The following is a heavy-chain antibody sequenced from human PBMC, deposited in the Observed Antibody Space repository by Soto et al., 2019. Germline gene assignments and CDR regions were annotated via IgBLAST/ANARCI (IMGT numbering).Heavy chain of an antibody. CDR2: IYSSGST. J-gene: IGHJ4*02. D-gene: IGHD2-2*01. V-gene: IGHV4-4*07. CDR1: GASIRNYH. Sequence: QVQLQESGPGLVKPSETLSLTCTVSGASIRNYHWSWIREPAGKGLEWIGRIYSSGSTNYNPSLESGVTTSVDTPKKQFSLSLSSVTAADTAVYYCAREDRGTSSPFDYWGQGTLVTVSS. CDR3: AREDRGTSSPFDY.